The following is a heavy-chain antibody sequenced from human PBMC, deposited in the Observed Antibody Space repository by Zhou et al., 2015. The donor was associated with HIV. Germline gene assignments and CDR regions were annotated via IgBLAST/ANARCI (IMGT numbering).Heavy chain of an antibody. CDR1: GFTFDDYT. Sequence: EVQLVESGGGLEQPGRSLRLSCAASGFTFDDYTMHWVRQTPGRGLEWVSSITWNSAKIAYADSVKGRFTISRDNAKNSLYLQMNSLRAEDTALYYCAKESYSSGGLDYWGQGTLVTVSS. D-gene: IGHD6-25*01. CDR2: ITWNSAKI. V-gene: IGHV3-9*01. J-gene: IGHJ4*02. CDR3: AKESYSSGGLDY.